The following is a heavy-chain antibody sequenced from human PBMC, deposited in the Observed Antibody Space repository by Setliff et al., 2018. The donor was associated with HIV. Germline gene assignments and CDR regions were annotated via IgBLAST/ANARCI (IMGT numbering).Heavy chain of an antibody. J-gene: IGHJ4*02. Sequence: ASVKVSCKASGYTFIGYNMHWVRQAPGQGLEWMGWINPSSGGTNYAQKFQGRVIMTRDTSISTADMELSRLRSDDTAVYYCARALDSSADIEGYFDFWGQGMLVTVSS. CDR2: INPSSGGT. CDR1: GYTFIGYN. V-gene: IGHV1-2*02. CDR3: ARALDSSADIEGYFDF. D-gene: IGHD2-15*01.